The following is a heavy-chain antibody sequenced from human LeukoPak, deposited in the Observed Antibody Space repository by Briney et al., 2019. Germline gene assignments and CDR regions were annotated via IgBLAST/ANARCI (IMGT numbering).Heavy chain of an antibody. CDR1: GFTFSSYW. V-gene: IGHV3-74*01. Sequence: TGGSLRLSCAASGFTFSSYWMHWVRQAPGKGLVWVSRINSDGSGTRYADSVKGRFTISRGNAKNTLYLQMNTLRAEDTAVYYCARDSGTTDFDYWGQGTLVTVSS. J-gene: IGHJ4*02. CDR3: ARDSGTTDFDY. CDR2: INSDGSGT. D-gene: IGHD2/OR15-2a*01.